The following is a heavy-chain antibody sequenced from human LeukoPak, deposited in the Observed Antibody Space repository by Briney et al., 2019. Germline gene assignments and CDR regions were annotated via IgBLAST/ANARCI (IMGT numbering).Heavy chain of an antibody. D-gene: IGHD3-10*01. Sequence: SETLSLTCTVSGGSISSSNYYWGSIRQPLGKGLECIGKIYYGGRTDYNPSLRSRVTISVDTSKNQISLKLSSVTAADTAVYYCAILGAGSSWGQGTLVTVSS. CDR1: GGSISSSNYY. J-gene: IGHJ5*02. CDR3: AILGAGSS. V-gene: IGHV4-39*01. CDR2: IYYGGRT.